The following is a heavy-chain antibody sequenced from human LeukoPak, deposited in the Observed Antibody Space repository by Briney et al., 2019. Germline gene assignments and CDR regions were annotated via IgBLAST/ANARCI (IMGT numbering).Heavy chain of an antibody. J-gene: IGHJ6*03. Sequence: GGSLRLSCAASGFTFSSYAMSWVRQAPGKGLEWVSAISGSGGSTYYADSVKGRFTISRDNSKNTLFLQMNSLRAEDTAVYFCARGSYCSGTNCYIGDFFHYMDVWGQGTTVTVSS. D-gene: IGHD2-2*02. CDR2: ISGSGGST. CDR1: GFTFSSYA. V-gene: IGHV3-23*01. CDR3: ARGSYCSGTNCYIGDFFHYMDV.